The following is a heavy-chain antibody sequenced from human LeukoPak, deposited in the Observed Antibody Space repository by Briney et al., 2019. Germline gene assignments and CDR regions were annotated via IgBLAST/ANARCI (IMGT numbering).Heavy chain of an antibody. CDR2: ISWNSGSI. D-gene: IGHD4-17*01. CDR3: AKDPTVTTTGGAFDI. J-gene: IGHJ3*02. Sequence: SLRLSCAASGFTFDDYAMHWVRQAPGKGLEWVSVISWNSGSIGYADSVKGRFTISRDNAKNSLYLQMNSLRAEDTALYYCAKDPTVTTTGGAFDIWGQGTMVNVSS. CDR1: GFTFDDYA. V-gene: IGHV3-9*01.